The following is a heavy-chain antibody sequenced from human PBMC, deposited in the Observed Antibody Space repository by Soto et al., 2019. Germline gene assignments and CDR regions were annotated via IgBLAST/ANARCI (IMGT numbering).Heavy chain of an antibody. J-gene: IGHJ4*02. CDR1: GDSISSGNYY. Sequence: QLQLQESGPGLVKPSETLSLTCTVSGDSISSGNYYWGWIRQSPGKGLEWIGSFYYGGSTHSNPSLKNRGTISADTSKNQFSLKLTSGTAADTAEYYCVRHGWDTGWFYFDYWGQGTLVIVSS. D-gene: IGHD6-19*01. CDR3: VRHGWDTGWFYFDY. CDR2: FYYGGST. V-gene: IGHV4-39*01.